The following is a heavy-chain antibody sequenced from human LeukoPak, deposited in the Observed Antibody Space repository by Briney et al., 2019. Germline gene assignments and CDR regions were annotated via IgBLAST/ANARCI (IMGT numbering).Heavy chain of an antibody. D-gene: IGHD2-2*01. Sequence: SETLSLTCAVYGGSFSGYCWSWIRQPPGKGLEWIGEINHSGSTNYNPSLKSRVTISVDTSKNQFSLKLSSVTAADTAVYYCARGLSPQYPGNWFDPWGQGTLVNVSS. J-gene: IGHJ5*02. CDR1: GGSFSGYC. V-gene: IGHV4-34*01. CDR3: ARGLSPQYPGNWFDP. CDR2: INHSGST.